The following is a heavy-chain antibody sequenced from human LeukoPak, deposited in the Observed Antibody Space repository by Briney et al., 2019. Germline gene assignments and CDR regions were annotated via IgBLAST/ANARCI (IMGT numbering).Heavy chain of an antibody. Sequence: PGGSLRLSCAASGFTFSSYWVHWVRQAPGKGLVWVSRINSDGSSTSYADSVKGRFTISRDNAKNTLYLQMNSLRAEDTAVYYCARGTTDYGDYSWFDPWGQGTLVTVSS. CDR3: ARGTTDYGDYSWFDP. CDR1: GFTFSSYW. CDR2: INSDGSST. D-gene: IGHD4-17*01. V-gene: IGHV3-74*01. J-gene: IGHJ5*02.